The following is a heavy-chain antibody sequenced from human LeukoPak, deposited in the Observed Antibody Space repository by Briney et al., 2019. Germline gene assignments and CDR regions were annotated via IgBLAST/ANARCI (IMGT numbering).Heavy chain of an antibody. J-gene: IGHJ4*02. D-gene: IGHD5-18*01. CDR1: GFTFSSYE. V-gene: IGHV3-48*03. CDR3: AREGTAMVSFDY. CDR2: ISSGGNTI. Sequence: GGSLRLSCAASGFTFSSYEMNWVRQAPGKGLEWVSYISSGGNTIYYADSVKGRFTISRDNAKNSLYLQMNSLRTEDTAVYYCAREGTAMVSFDYWGQGTLVTVSS.